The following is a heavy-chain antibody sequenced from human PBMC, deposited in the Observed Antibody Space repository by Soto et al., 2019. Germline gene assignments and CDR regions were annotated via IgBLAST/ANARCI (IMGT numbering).Heavy chain of an antibody. V-gene: IGHV4-59*01. J-gene: IGHJ4*02. CDR1: GDSISSYY. Sequence: PETLSLTCDVSGDSISSYYWSWIRRPPGKGLEWIGYVSYSGSTNSNPSLKSRVTISVDTENQFSLKLSSVTAADTAVYYCARGRPYDYRDFDYWGQGALVTSPQ. CDR3: ARGRPYDYRDFDY. CDR2: VSYSGST. D-gene: IGHD5-12*01.